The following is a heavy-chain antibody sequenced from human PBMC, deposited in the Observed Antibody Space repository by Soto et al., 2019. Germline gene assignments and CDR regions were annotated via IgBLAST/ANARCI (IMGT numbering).Heavy chain of an antibody. CDR1: GFTFRSSG. Sequence: QVQLAESGGAVVQPGRSLRLSCVASGFTFRSSGMHWVRQAPGKGLEWVAVIWYDGSEKYYTDSVKGRFTISRENSNNTLFLQINRLTAEYTAVYFCVREARADYGSPDGYFDLWGRGTLVTDSS. D-gene: IGHD1-26*01. CDR2: IWYDGSEK. J-gene: IGHJ2*01. CDR3: VREARADYGSPDGYFDL. V-gene: IGHV3-33*01.